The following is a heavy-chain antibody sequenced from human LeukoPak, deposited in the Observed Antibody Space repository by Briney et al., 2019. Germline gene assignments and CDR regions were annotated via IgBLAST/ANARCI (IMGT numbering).Heavy chain of an antibody. J-gene: IGHJ3*02. CDR2: ISAYNGNT. CDR3: ARGSWIQLTADAFDI. V-gene: IGHV1-18*01. CDR1: GYTFTSYG. Sequence: ASVKVSCKASGYTFTSYGISWVRQAPGQGLEWMGWISAYNGNTNYAQKLQGRVTMTTDTSTSTAYMELRSLRSDDTAVYYCARGSWIQLTADAFDIWGQGTMVTVSS. D-gene: IGHD5-18*01.